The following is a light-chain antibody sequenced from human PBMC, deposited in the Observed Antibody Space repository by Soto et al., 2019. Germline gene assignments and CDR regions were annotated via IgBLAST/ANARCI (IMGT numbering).Light chain of an antibody. J-gene: IGLJ1*01. CDR3: SSHADSNNAFV. Sequence: QSALTQPPSASGSPGQSVTISCTGTSSDVGGYHYVSWYQQHPGKAPQVLIYGVNNRPSGVPDRFSGSKSGNTASLTVSGLQAEDEADYYCSSHADSNNAFVFGTGTKLTVL. V-gene: IGLV2-8*01. CDR1: SSDVGGYHY. CDR2: GVN.